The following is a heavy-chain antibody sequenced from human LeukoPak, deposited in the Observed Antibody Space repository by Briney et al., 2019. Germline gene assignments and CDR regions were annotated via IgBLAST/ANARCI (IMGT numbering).Heavy chain of an antibody. CDR3: AKDGRPS. J-gene: IGHJ3*01. CDR2: ISLTGGST. Sequence: PWGSLRLACAASGFTFSNYAMNWVRQAPGKGLEWVSGISLTGGSTYYADSVKGRFTISRDNSRNILYLQMSSLRAEDTAVYYCAKDGRPSWGQGTMVTVSS. CDR1: GFTFSNYA. V-gene: IGHV3-23*01. D-gene: IGHD6-6*01.